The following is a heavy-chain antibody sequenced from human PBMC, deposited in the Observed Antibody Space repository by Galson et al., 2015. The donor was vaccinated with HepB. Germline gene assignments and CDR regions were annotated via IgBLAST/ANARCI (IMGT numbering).Heavy chain of an antibody. Sequence: SLRLSCAASGFSFDDYAMHWVRQAPGKGPEWVSGISGNSGGLGYADSVKGRFIISRDNTKNSLCLQMNSLRTEDTALYYCAKLVWEDDGFDVWGQGTMVTVS. V-gene: IGHV3-9*01. D-gene: IGHD3-16*01. CDR2: ISGNSGGL. CDR3: AKLVWEDDGFDV. J-gene: IGHJ3*01. CDR1: GFSFDDYA.